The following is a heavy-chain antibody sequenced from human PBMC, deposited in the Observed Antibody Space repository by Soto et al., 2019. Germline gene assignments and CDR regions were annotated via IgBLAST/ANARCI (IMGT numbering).Heavy chain of an antibody. Sequence: EVQLLESGGGLVQPGGSLRLSCAASGFTFSSYAMSWVRQAPGKGLEWVSAISGSGGSAYYADSVQGRFTISRDNSKNRVHLQMNSQRAEDRDVYYRAKENGYSSSWFEFDYWGQGTLVTVSS. D-gene: IGHD6-13*01. V-gene: IGHV3-23*01. CDR2: ISGSGGSA. J-gene: IGHJ4*02. CDR3: AKENGYSSSWFEFDY. CDR1: GFTFSSYA.